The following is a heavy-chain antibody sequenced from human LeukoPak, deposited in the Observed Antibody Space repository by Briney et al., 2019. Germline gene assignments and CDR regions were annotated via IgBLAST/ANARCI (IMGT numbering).Heavy chain of an antibody. CDR2: ISSSGRTI. CDR1: RHTFSSYE. CDR3: QGAAAASFDY. D-gene: IGHD6-13*01. J-gene: IGHJ4*02. V-gene: IGHV3-48*03. Sequence: PGGSLRVSCAACRHTFSSYEMNWARQAPGKGLEWVSYISSSGRTIYYADSVKGRFTISRDNAKILLYLQMNSLRAEDTAVYYCQGAAAASFDYWGQGTLVTVSS.